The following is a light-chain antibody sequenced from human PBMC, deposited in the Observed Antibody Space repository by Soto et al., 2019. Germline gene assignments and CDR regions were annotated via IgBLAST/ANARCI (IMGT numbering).Light chain of an antibody. CDR2: KAS. CDR1: QSITIW. J-gene: IGKJ1*01. Sequence: DIQMTQSPSTLSASVGDRVTITCRASQSITIWLAWYQQKPGKAPNLLIYKASIFESGVPSRFSGSGSGTEFTLTINSLQPDDFATYYCQQYSSYSWTFGQGTKVEIK. V-gene: IGKV1-5*03. CDR3: QQYSSYSWT.